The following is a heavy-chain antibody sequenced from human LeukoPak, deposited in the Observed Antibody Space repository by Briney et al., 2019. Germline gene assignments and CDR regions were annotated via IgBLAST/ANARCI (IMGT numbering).Heavy chain of an antibody. CDR2: IWYDGSNK. D-gene: IGHD3-22*01. CDR1: GFTFSSYW. Sequence: GGSLRLSCAASGFTFSSYWMSWVRQAPGKGLEWVAVIWYDGSNKYYADSVKGRFTISRDNSKNTLYLQMNSLRAEDTAVYYCASFYDSSAIDYWGQGTLVTVSS. V-gene: IGHV3-33*08. CDR3: ASFYDSSAIDY. J-gene: IGHJ4*02.